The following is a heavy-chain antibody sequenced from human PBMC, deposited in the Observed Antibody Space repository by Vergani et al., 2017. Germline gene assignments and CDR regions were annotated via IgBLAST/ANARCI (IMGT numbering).Heavy chain of an antibody. Sequence: QVQLQESGPGLVKPSETLSLTCTVSGGSISSYYWSWIRQPPGKGLEWIGSIYYSGSTNYNPSLKSRVTISVDTSKNQFSLKLSSVTAADTAVYYCASVSSGWSLIDYWGQGTLVTVSS. D-gene: IGHD6-19*01. J-gene: IGHJ4*02. CDR2: IYYSGST. V-gene: IGHV4-59*01. CDR3: ASVSSGWSLIDY. CDR1: GGSISSYY.